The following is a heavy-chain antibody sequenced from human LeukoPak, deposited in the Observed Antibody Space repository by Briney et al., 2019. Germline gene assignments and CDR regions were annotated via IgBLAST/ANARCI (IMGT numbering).Heavy chain of an antibody. D-gene: IGHD6-19*01. CDR1: GYTFTGYY. CDR2: INPNSGGT. J-gene: IGHJ5*02. CDR3: ARDCDVAVDNTGRFDP. Sequence: ASVKVSCKASGYTFTGYYMHWVRQAPGQGLEWMGWINPNSGGTNYAQKFQGRVTMTRDTSISTAYMELSRLRSDDTAVYYCARDCDVAVDNTGRFDPWGQGTLVTVSS. V-gene: IGHV1-2*02.